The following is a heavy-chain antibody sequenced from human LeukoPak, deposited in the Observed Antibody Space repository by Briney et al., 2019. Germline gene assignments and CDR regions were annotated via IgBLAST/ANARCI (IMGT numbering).Heavy chain of an antibody. V-gene: IGHV3-7*01. J-gene: IGHJ4*02. CDR2: IKQDGSEK. CDR1: GFTFSSYW. CDR3: ASSVVVVPTFDY. Sequence: GSLRLSCAASGFTFSSYWMSWVRQAPGKGLEWVANIKQDGSEKYYVDSVKGRFTISRDNAKNSLYLQMNSLRAEDTAVYYCASSVVVVPTFDYWGQGTLVTVSS. D-gene: IGHD2-2*01.